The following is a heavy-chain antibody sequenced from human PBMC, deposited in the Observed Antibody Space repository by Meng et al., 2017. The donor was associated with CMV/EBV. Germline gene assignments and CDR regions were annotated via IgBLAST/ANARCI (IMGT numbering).Heavy chain of an antibody. CDR1: GDSVSSNSPA. CDR3: AVNVGGAFDY. CDR2: TYYRSKWYN. V-gene: IGHV6-1*01. J-gene: IGHJ4*02. Sequence: QRQLQRSGPVPVKPSQTLSLACATSGDSVSSNSPAWNWIRQSPSRGLEWLGRTYYRSKWYNDYAVSVKSRITINPDTSKNQFSLQLNSVTPEDTAVYYCAVNVGGAFDYWGQGTLVTVSS. D-gene: IGHD3-16*01.